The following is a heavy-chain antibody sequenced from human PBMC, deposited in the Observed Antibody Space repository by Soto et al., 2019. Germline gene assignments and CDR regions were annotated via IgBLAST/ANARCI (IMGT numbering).Heavy chain of an antibody. CDR2: ISGSGGST. Sequence: EVQLLESGGGLEQPGGSLRLSCAASGFTFSSYAVSWVRQAPGKGLEWVSAISGSGGSTYYADSVKGRFTISRDNSKNTLYLQMNSLRAEDTAVYYCANPYCSSTSCYHYYYAMDVWGQGTTVTVSS. D-gene: IGHD2-2*01. CDR3: ANPYCSSTSCYHYYYAMDV. CDR1: GFTFSSYA. J-gene: IGHJ6*02. V-gene: IGHV3-23*01.